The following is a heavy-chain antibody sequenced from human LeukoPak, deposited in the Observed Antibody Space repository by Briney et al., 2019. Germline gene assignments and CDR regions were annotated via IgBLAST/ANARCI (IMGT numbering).Heavy chain of an antibody. J-gene: IGHJ3*02. Sequence: SETLSLTCAVYGGSFSGYYWSWIRQPPGKRLEWIGEINHSGSTNYNPSLKSRVTISVDTSKNQFSLKLSSVTAADTAVYYCARPQGSHCSSTSCYIRSDAFDIWGQGTMVTVSS. CDR1: GGSFSGYY. CDR2: INHSGST. V-gene: IGHV4-34*01. D-gene: IGHD2-2*02. CDR3: ARPQGSHCSSTSCYIRSDAFDI.